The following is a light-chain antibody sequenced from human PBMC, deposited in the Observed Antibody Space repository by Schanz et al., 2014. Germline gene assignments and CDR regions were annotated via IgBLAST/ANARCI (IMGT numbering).Light chain of an antibody. J-gene: IGKJ4*01. CDR3: QQYYSRPLT. V-gene: IGKV4-1*01. CDR2: WAS. CDR1: QSVLYSSNNKNY. Sequence: DIVMTQSPDSLAVSLGERATINCKSSQSVLYSSNNKNYLAWYQQKPGQPPKLLIYWASTRESGVPDRFSGRGSGTHFTLTISSLQAEDVAVYYCQQYYSRPLTFGGGTKVEIK.